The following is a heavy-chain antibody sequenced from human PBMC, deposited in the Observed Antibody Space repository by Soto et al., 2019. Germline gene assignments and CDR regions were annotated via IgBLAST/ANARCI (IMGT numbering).Heavy chain of an antibody. J-gene: IGHJ5*02. CDR1: GYSFSTYD. D-gene: IGHD3-3*01. CDR2: ISPKNGNT. CDR3: ATSYDSGFDP. Sequence: ASVKVSCKASGYSFSTYDISWLRQAPGQGPEWMGRISPKNGNTNYAQNFQDRVTMTADTSSSAAYMELRGLRSDDTAKYYCATSYDSGFDPWGQGTLVTVSS. V-gene: IGHV1-18*04.